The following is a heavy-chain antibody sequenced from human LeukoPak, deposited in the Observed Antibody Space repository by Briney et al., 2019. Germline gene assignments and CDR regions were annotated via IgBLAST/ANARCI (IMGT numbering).Heavy chain of an antibody. V-gene: IGHV3-43*02. Sequence: GGSLRLSCVASGPPIADFAMHWVRQAPGKGLEWVSLISGDGVSTFYADSVKGRFSISRDNSKNPLSLEMNSLRTEDTAMYYCARESGKFDYWGQGTLVAVSS. J-gene: IGHJ4*02. CDR2: ISGDGVST. CDR1: GPPIADFA. CDR3: ARESGKFDY.